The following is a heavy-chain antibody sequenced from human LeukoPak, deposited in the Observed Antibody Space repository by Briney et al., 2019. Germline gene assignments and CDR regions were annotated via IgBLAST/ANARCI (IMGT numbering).Heavy chain of an antibody. CDR2: MSVSGGST. J-gene: IGHJ6*02. V-gene: IGHV3-23*01. D-gene: IGHD4-17*01. Sequence: GGSLRLSCAAPGFTFSSYAMQWVRQAPGKGGEWVSAMSVSGGSTYYADSVKGRFTISRDNSKNTLYLQMNSLRAEDTAVYYCAKDRYDYGDYPAGMDVWGQGTTVTVSS. CDR1: GFTFSSYA. CDR3: AKDRYDYGDYPAGMDV.